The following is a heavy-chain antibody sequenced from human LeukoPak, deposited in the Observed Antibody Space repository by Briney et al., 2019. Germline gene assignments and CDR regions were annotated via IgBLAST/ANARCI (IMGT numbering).Heavy chain of an antibody. CDR2: ISYDGSNK. V-gene: IGHV3-30-3*01. D-gene: IGHD6-13*01. CDR1: GFTFSSYA. CDR3: ARDLIAAVDY. J-gene: IGHJ4*02. Sequence: PGGSLRLSCAASGFTFSSYAMHWVRQAPGKGLEWVAVISYDGSNKYYADSVKGRFTISRDNSKNTLYLQMNSLRAEDTAVFYCARDLIAAVDYWGQGTLVTVSS.